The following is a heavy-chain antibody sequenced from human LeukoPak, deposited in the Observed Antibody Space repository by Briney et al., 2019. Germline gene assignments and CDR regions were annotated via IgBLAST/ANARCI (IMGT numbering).Heavy chain of an antibody. CDR1: QFKFDTYG. Sequence: PGGSLRLSCSASQFKFDTYGMHWVRQPPGKGLEYVSGINSDGLSTFYANSVKGRFTISRENAKNTRYLQMGSLKTEDMAVYYCARSTDGSDHFDYWGQGTLVTV. J-gene: IGHJ4*02. CDR3: ARSTDGSDHFDY. V-gene: IGHV3-64*01. D-gene: IGHD1-1*01. CDR2: INSDGLST.